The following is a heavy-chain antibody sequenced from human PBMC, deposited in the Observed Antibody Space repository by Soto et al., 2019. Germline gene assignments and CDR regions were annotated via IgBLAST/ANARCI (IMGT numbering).Heavy chain of an antibody. CDR1: GFSFSNYG. Sequence: EVQLLESGGGLVQPGGSLRLSCATSGFSFSNYGMNWVRQAPGKGLEWVSGITKTGRSTFIADSVRGRFTISRDNLKNIMYLQMNSLRVDHTALYYRTKDADGYDFAFDKWGQGTMVTVTS. CDR2: ITKTGRST. J-gene: IGHJ3*02. CDR3: TKDADGYDFAFDK. V-gene: IGHV3-23*01. D-gene: IGHD5-12*01.